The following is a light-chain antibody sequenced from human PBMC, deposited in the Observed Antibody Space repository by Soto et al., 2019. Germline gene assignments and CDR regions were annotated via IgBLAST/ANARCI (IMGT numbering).Light chain of an antibody. CDR3: GSYASATLI. CDR2: TNN. CDR1: NSNIGSNY. V-gene: IGLV1-47*01. Sequence: QSVLTQPPSASGTPGQRVTISCFGRNSNIGSNYVYWYQQVPGTAPKLLIYTNNQRPSGVPDRFSGSKSATSASLAIGGLRSEDEADYYCGSYASATLIFGGGTKVTVL. J-gene: IGLJ2*01.